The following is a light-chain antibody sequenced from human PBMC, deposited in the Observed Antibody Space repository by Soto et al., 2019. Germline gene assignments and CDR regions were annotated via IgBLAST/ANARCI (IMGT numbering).Light chain of an antibody. Sequence: QSALTQPASVSGSPGQSISISCTGTSSDVGGYNYVSWYQHHPGKAPKLMIFDVSQRPSGVPDRFSGSKSGNTASLTISGLQAEDEADYYCCSYAGSRVFGGGTKLTVL. CDR2: DVS. V-gene: IGLV2-11*01. CDR3: CSYAGSRV. J-gene: IGLJ3*02. CDR1: SSDVGGYNY.